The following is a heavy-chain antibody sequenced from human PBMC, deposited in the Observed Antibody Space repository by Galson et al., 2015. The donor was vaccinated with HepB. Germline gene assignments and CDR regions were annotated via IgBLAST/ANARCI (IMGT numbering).Heavy chain of an antibody. V-gene: IGHV3-21*01. CDR3: ARGGFAEFPDY. CDR2: ITATSSHI. Sequence: SLRLSCAVSGFSFTSHSMNWVRQPPGKGLEWVSSITATSSHIYYADSLRDRFTISRDNAKNSVYLQMNYLRVEDTAVYYCARGGFAEFPDYWGQGILVSVSS. CDR1: GFSFTSHS. D-gene: IGHD3-10*01. J-gene: IGHJ4*02.